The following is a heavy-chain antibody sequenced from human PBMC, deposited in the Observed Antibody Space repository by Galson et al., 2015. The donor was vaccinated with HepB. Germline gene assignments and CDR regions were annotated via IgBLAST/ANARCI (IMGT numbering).Heavy chain of an antibody. CDR1: GFTFSDHY. CDR2: TRNKANSYTT. Sequence: SLRLSCAASGFTFSDHYMDWVRQAPGKGLEWVGRTRNKANSYTTEYAASVKGRFTISRDDSKNSLYLQMNSLKTEDTAVYYCARVGALALSSETYYFDYWGQGTLVTVSS. CDR3: ARVGALALSSETYYFDY. D-gene: IGHD3-22*01. V-gene: IGHV3-72*01. J-gene: IGHJ4*02.